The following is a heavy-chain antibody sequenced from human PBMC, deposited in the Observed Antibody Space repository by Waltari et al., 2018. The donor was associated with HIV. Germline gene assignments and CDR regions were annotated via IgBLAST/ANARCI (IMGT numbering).Heavy chain of an antibody. CDR1: GITFKNAW. D-gene: IGHD1-26*01. Sequence: DVQLVESGGGLVKPGESLRLSCAVSGITFKNAWLSWVRQGPGKGPQWLGHIRSKSDGGTTDYAAPVRGRFTISTDDLNNTMSLEMKSLKVEDTGVYYCTTFEMGSTRNYWGQGTLVTVSS. CDR3: TTFEMGSTRNY. CDR2: IRSKSDGGTT. V-gene: IGHV3-15*01. J-gene: IGHJ4*02.